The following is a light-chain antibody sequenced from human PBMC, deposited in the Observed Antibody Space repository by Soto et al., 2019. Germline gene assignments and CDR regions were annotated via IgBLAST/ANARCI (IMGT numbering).Light chain of an antibody. CDR2: YAS. CDR3: LKHTKDAPGT. V-gene: IGKV1-27*01. Sequence: DIQMTQSPSSLSASVGDRVTLTCRASQDISQYLAWYQQRPGKVPKLLIYYASTLQSGVPSRFSGSGSGTEFTLSISSLQPEDVATYYCLKHTKDAPGTFGQGTKVEI. J-gene: IGKJ1*01. CDR1: QDISQY.